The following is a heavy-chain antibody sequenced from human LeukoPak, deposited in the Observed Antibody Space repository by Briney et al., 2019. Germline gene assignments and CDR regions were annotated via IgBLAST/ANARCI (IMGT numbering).Heavy chain of an antibody. V-gene: IGHV1-8*02. D-gene: IGHD2-2*01. CDR1: GGTFSSYA. CDR2: MNPNSGNT. J-gene: IGHJ6*02. CDR3: ARWTSSTNRNYYYYYGMDV. Sequence: ASVKVSCKASGGTFSSYAISWVRQAPGQGLEWMGWMNPNSGNTGYAQKFQGRVTMTRNTSISTAYMELSSLRSEDTAVYYCARWTSSTNRNYYYYYGMDVWGQGTTVTVSS.